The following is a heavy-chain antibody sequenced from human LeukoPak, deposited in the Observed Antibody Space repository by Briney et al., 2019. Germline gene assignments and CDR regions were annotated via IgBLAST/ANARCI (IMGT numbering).Heavy chain of an antibody. J-gene: IGHJ4*02. CDR1: GFTVSSKY. CDR2: LYSGGST. CDR3: AAGQLLWNYFDY. Sequence: GGSLRLSCAASGFTVSSKYMIWVRRAPGKGLEWVSVLYSGGSTYYADPVKGRFTISRDNSKNTLYLQMNSLRPEDTAVYYCAAGQLLWNYFDYWGQGTLVTVSS. D-gene: IGHD2-2*01. V-gene: IGHV3-66*02.